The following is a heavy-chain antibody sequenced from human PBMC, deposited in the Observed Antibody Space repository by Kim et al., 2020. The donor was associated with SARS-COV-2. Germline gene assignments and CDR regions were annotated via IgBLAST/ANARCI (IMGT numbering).Heavy chain of an antibody. CDR3: AKRVRYSSSWYYFDY. Sequence: GGSLRLSCAASGFTFSSYAMSWVRQAPGKGPEWVSGISGSGGSTYHADSVRGRFTISRDNSKNTLYLQMNSLRAEDTAVYYCAKRVRYSSSWYYFDYWGQGTLVTVSS. D-gene: IGHD6-13*01. J-gene: IGHJ4*02. CDR1: GFTFSSYA. CDR2: ISGSGGST. V-gene: IGHV3-23*01.